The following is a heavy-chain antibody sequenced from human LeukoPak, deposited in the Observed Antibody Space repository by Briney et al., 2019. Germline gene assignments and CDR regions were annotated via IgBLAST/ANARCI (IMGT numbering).Heavy chain of an antibody. Sequence: SVKVSCKASGGTFSSYAISWVRQAPGQGLEWMGGIIPIFGTANYAQKFQSRVTITTDESTSTAYMELSSLRSEDTAVYYCASGGGPYCSSTSCYALLGYWGQGTLVTVSS. CDR3: ASGGGPYCSSTSCYALLGY. CDR2: IIPIFGTA. V-gene: IGHV1-69*05. D-gene: IGHD2-2*01. CDR1: GGTFSSYA. J-gene: IGHJ4*02.